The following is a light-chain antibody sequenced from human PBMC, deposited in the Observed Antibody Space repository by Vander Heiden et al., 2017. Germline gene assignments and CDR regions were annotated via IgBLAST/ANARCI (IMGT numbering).Light chain of an antibody. CDR2: EVR. CDR3: SSYTSRSTLV. Sequence: QSALTQPASVSGSPGQSITISCSGTSRDVGGYAYVSWYQQHQGKAPKVIIYEVRSRPSGVSNRFSGSKSDNTDSLTISGLQAEDEADYYCSSYTSRSTLVFGTGTKVSVL. V-gene: IGLV2-14*01. CDR1: SRDVGGYAY. J-gene: IGLJ1*01.